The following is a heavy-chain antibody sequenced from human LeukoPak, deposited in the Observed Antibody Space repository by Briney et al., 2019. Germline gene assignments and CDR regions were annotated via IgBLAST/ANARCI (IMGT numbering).Heavy chain of an antibody. CDR1: GFTFSSYA. Sequence: GGSLRLSCAASGFTFSSYAMHWVRQAPGKGLEWVSSISSSSSYIYYADSVKGRFTISRDNAKSSLYLQMNSLRAEDTAVYYCARDPSRWFGEFDFWGQGTLVTVSS. D-gene: IGHD3-10*01. CDR2: ISSSSSYI. J-gene: IGHJ4*02. CDR3: ARDPSRWFGEFDF. V-gene: IGHV3-21*01.